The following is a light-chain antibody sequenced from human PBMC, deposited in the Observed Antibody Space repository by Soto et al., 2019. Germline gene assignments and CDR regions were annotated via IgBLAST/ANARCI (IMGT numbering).Light chain of an antibody. Sequence: EIVLTQSPATLSLSPGERATLSCRASQSVSSYLAWYQQKPGQAPRLLIYDASNRATGIPARFSGSGSGTDFTLTISSLEPEDFPVYYCQQRCNWPPYTFGQATKLEIK. CDR2: DAS. CDR1: QSVSSY. J-gene: IGKJ2*01. V-gene: IGKV3-11*01. CDR3: QQRCNWPPYT.